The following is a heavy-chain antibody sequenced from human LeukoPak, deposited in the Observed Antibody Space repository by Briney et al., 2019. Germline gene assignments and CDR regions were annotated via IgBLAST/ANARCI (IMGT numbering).Heavy chain of an antibody. CDR2: ISESGTNI. CDR1: GFTFSSYS. Sequence: GGSLRLSCAVSGFTFSSYSMNWVRQAPGKGLEWVSSISESGTNIYYADSVKGRFTISRDNAKNSLYLQMNSLRAEDTAVYFCVRYFESWGQGTLVTVSS. D-gene: IGHD3-10*01. J-gene: IGHJ4*02. CDR3: VRYFES. V-gene: IGHV3-21*01.